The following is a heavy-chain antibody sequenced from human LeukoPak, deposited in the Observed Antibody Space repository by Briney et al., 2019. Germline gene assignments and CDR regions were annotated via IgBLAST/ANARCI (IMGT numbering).Heavy chain of an antibody. V-gene: IGHV4-34*01. Sequence: KASETLSLTCAVYGGSFSGYYWSWIRQPPGKGLEWIGEINHSGSTNYNPSLKSRVTISVDTSKNQFSLKLSSVTAADTAVYYCARSNWGADFDYWGQGTLVTVSS. J-gene: IGHJ4*02. CDR1: GGSFSGYY. D-gene: IGHD7-27*01. CDR3: ARSNWGADFDY. CDR2: INHSGST.